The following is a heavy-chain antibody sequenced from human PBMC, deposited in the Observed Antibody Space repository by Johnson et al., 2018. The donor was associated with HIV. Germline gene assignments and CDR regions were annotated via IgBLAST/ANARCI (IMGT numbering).Heavy chain of an antibody. CDR1: GFTFSSHD. CDR3: TTEWWSYAFDI. V-gene: IGHV3-15*01. Sequence: VQLVESGGGVVQPGRSLRVSCGASGFTFSSHDMHWVRQAPGKGLEWVGRIKSETDGGTTDYAAPMKGRFTISRDDSKNTLYLQMNSLKTEDTAVYYCTTEWWSYAFDIWGQGTMVTVSS. D-gene: IGHD2-15*01. J-gene: IGHJ3*02. CDR2: IKSETDGGTT.